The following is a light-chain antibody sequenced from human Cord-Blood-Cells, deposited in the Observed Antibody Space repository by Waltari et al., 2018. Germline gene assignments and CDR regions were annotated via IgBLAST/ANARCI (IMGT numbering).Light chain of an antibody. V-gene: IGKV4-1*01. CDR3: QQYYSTPRT. CDR2: WAS. Sequence: EIVMTHSPDSLAVSLGERATIHCKSSKSVLYSSNNKNYLDWYQQKPVQPPKLLIYWASTRESGVPDLFSGSGSGTYFTLTISSLQAEDVAVYYCQQYYSTPRTFGPGTKVDIK. J-gene: IGKJ3*01. CDR1: KSVLYSSNNKNY.